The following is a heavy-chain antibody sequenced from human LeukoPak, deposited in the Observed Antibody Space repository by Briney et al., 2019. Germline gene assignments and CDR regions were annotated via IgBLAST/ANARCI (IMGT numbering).Heavy chain of an antibody. J-gene: IGHJ4*02. V-gene: IGHV4-59*01. CDR2: IYYSGST. CDR3: ASYSYYYDSSGYFDY. D-gene: IGHD3-22*01. Sequence: SETLSLTCTVSGGSISSYYWSWIRQPPGKGLEWIGYIYYSGSTNYNPSLKSRVTISVDTSKNQYSLKLSSVTAADTAVYYCASYSYYYDSSGYFDYWGQGTLVTVSS. CDR1: GGSISSYY.